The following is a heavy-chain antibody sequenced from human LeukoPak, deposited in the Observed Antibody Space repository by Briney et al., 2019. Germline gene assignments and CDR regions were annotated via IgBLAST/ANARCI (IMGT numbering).Heavy chain of an antibody. CDR3: AREHSSSWSIGDYYYYYMDV. J-gene: IGHJ6*03. V-gene: IGHV4-59*01. CDR2: IYYSGST. D-gene: IGHD6-13*01. CDR1: GGSISSYY. Sequence: PAESLSLAWTVSGGSISSYYWSWIRQPPGKGLEWIGYIYYSGSTNYNPSLKSRVTISVDTSKNQFSLKLSSVTAADTAVYYCAREHSSSWSIGDYYYYYMDVWGKGATVTVSS.